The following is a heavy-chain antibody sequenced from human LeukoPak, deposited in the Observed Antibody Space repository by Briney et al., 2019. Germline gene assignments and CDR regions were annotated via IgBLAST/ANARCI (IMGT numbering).Heavy chain of an antibody. CDR2: IFYSGST. CDR1: GGSISSGSYY. D-gene: IGHD5-18*01. CDR3: VGLRGYSNS. Sequence: PSETLSLTCTVSGGSISSGSYYWGWIRQPPGKGLEWIGSIFYSGSTYYNPSLKSRVTISVDTSKSQFSLKLNSVTAADTAVYYCVGLRGYSNSWGQGTLVTVSS. J-gene: IGHJ5*02. V-gene: IGHV4-39*01.